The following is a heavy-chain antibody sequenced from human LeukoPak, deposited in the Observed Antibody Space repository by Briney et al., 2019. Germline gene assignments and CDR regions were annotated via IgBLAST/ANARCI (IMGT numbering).Heavy chain of an antibody. J-gene: IGHJ3*02. D-gene: IGHD2/OR15-2a*01. CDR1: GFTFSTYA. V-gene: IGHV3-23*01. Sequence: GGSLRLSCAASGFTFSTYAMSWVRQAPGKGLEWVSLISGSGGTTHYADSVKGRFTISRDNSKNTLYMQIDSLRAEDTAVYYCGKATSGSVYVAFVIWGQGTVVTVSS. CDR3: GKATSGSVYVAFVI. CDR2: ISGSGGTT.